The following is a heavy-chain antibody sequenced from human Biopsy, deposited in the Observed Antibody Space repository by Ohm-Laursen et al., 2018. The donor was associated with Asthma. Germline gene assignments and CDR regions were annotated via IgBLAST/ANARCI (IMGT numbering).Heavy chain of an antibody. CDR1: GDSIDSGDYS. J-gene: IGHJ4*02. CDR2: IYRNGDT. V-gene: IGHV4-30-2*06. Sequence: SQTLSLTWSVSGDSIDSGDYSWTWIRQSPGVGLEWIGYIYRNGDTYYNPTLKNRVTISIDRSKNQFFLKLSSVTAADMAVYYCARRITIFGVVAYFDYWGQGTLVTVSS. CDR3: ARRITIFGVVAYFDY. D-gene: IGHD3-3*01.